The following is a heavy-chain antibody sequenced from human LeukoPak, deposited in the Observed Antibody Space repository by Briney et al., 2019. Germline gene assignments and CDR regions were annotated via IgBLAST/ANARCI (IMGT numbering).Heavy chain of an antibody. J-gene: IGHJ4*02. CDR1: GLTVSSNY. CDR2: IYSGGST. CDR3: ARDGSPYCSSTSCYAH. Sequence: GGSLRLSCAASGLTVSSNYMSWVRQAPGKGLEWVSVIYSGGSTYYADSVKGRFTISRDNSKNTLYLQMNSLRAEDTAVYYCARDGSPYCSSTSCYAHWGQGTLVTASS. V-gene: IGHV3-66*01. D-gene: IGHD2-2*01.